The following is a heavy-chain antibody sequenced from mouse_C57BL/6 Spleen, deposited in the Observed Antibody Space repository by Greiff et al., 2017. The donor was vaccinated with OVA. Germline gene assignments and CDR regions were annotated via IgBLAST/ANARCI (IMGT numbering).Heavy chain of an antibody. CDR2: ILPGSGST. D-gene: IGHD1-1*01. J-gene: IGHJ2*01. CDR3: ARGGTPYYFDY. Sequence: QVQLQQSGAELMKPGASVKLSCKATGYTFTGYWIEWVRQRPGHGLEWIGEILPGSGSTNYNEKLKGKATFTAETSSNTAYMQLSSLTTEDSAIXSCARGGTPYYFDYWGQGTTLTVSS. CDR1: GYTFTGYW. V-gene: IGHV1-9*01.